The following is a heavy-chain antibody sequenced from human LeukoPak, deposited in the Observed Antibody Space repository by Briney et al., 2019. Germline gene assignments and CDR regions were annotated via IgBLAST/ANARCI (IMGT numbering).Heavy chain of an antibody. J-gene: IGHJ4*02. CDR1: GFSLSTSGVA. D-gene: IGHD3-22*01. CDR2: IYWDDDK. V-gene: IGHV2-5*02. CDR3: AHRPQSYDSSGYFQYYFDH. Sequence: SGPTLVKPTQTLTLTCTFSGFSLSTSGVAVGWIRQPPGKALEWLALIYWDDDKRYSPSLRSRLTITKDTSKNQVVLTMTDMDPVDTATYYCAHRPQSYDSSGYFQYYFDHCGQGTLVTVSS.